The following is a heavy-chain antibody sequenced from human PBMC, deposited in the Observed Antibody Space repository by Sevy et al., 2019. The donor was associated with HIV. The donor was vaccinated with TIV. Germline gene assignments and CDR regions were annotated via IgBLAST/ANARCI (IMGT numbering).Heavy chain of an antibody. D-gene: IGHD6-13*01. CDR1: GFTFSSYR. Sequence: GGSLRLSCAASGFTFSSYRMNWVRQAPGKGLEWVSSISSSSSYIYYADSVKGRFTISRDNAKNSLYLQMNSLRAEDTAAYYCARDGQQQLGHNWFDPRGQGTLVTVSS. J-gene: IGHJ5*02. V-gene: IGHV3-21*01. CDR3: ARDGQQQLGHNWFDP. CDR2: ISSSSSYI.